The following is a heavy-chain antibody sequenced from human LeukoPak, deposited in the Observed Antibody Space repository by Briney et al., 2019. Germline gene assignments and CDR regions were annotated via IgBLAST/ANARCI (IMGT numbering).Heavy chain of an antibody. CDR1: GYTFTSYA. CDR3: ATSITMVRGIAQ. Sequence: ASVKVSCKASGYTFTSYAMNWVRQAPGQGLEWMGWISAYNGNTNYAQKLQGRVTMTTDTSTSTAYMELRSLRSEDTAVYYCATSITMVRGIAQWGQGTLVTVSS. D-gene: IGHD3-10*01. V-gene: IGHV1-18*01. J-gene: IGHJ4*02. CDR2: ISAYNGNT.